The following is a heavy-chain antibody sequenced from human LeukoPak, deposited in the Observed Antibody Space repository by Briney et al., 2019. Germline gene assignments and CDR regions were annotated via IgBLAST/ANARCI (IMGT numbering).Heavy chain of an antibody. Sequence: ASVKVSCKVSGYTLTELSMHWVRQAPGKGLEWMGGFDPEDGETIYAQKFQGRVTITADESTSTAYMELGSLRSEDTAVYYCARDLVVPARGLDYWGQGTLVTVSS. CDR3: ARDLVVPARGLDY. D-gene: IGHD2-2*01. CDR2: FDPEDGET. CDR1: GYTLTELS. V-gene: IGHV1-24*01. J-gene: IGHJ4*02.